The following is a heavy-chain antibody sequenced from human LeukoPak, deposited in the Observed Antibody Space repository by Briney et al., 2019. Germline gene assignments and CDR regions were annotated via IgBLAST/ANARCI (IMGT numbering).Heavy chain of an antibody. J-gene: IGHJ5*02. Sequence: QSGGSLRLSCAASGFTFDDYGMSWVRQAPGKGLEWVSVIYSGGSTYYADSVKGRFTISRDNSKNTLYLQMNSLRAEDTAVYYCARARTHGWFDPWGQGTLVTVSS. CDR3: ARARTHGWFDP. CDR2: IYSGGST. V-gene: IGHV3-66*01. CDR1: GFTFDDYG.